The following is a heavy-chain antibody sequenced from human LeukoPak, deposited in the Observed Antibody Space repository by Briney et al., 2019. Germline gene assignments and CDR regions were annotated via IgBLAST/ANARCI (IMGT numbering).Heavy chain of an antibody. Sequence: GRSLRLSCAASGFTFSSYGMHWVRQAPGKGLEWVAVISYDGSNKYYADSVKGRFTISRDNSKNTLYLQMNSLRAEDTAVYYCAKLWGTQYCRSTSCYFDYWGQGTLVTVSS. CDR1: GFTFSSYG. J-gene: IGHJ4*02. V-gene: IGHV3-30*18. CDR2: ISYDGSNK. D-gene: IGHD2-2*01. CDR3: AKLWGTQYCRSTSCYFDY.